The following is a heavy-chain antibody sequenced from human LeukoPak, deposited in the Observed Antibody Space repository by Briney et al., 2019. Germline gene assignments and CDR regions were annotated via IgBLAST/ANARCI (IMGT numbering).Heavy chain of an antibody. J-gene: IGHJ3*02. Sequence: GGSLRLSCAASGFTFRSSGMTWVRQAPGKGLEWVSGISRSGDRTYYAHSVKGRFTISRDNSKNTVYLQMNSLRAEDTAVYYCARDLGTNDAFDIWGQGTMLTVSS. CDR2: ISRSGDRT. CDR3: ARDLGTNDAFDI. V-gene: IGHV3-23*01. D-gene: IGHD7-27*01. CDR1: GFTFRSSG.